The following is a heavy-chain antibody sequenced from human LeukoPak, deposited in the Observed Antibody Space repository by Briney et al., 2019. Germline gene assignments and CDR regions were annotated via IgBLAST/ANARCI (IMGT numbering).Heavy chain of an antibody. D-gene: IGHD3-3*01. Sequence: PGGSLRLSCAASGFTFSSYAMSWVRQAPGKGLEWVSAITGSGDTTNYADSVKGRFTISRDNSKNTLYLQMNSLRAEDTAVYYCANGSPYYDFWSGSIDYWGQGTLVTVSS. CDR2: ITGSGDTT. CDR3: ANGSPYYDFWSGSIDY. V-gene: IGHV3-23*01. CDR1: GFTFSSYA. J-gene: IGHJ4*02.